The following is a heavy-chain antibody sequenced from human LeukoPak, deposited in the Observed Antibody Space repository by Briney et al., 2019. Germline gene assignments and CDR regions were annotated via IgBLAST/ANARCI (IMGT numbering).Heavy chain of an antibody. CDR1: GYTFTNFG. CDR2: ISAYNGNT. V-gene: IGHV1-18*01. J-gene: IGHJ4*02. CDR3: ARDKIAACDFDY. Sequence: ASVKVSCKSSGYTFTNFGISWVRQAPGQGLEWMGWISAYNGNTNYAQKFQGRVTMTTDTSTNTAYMDLRSLRSDDTAVYYCARDKIAACDFDYWGQGTLVTVSS. D-gene: IGHD6-6*01.